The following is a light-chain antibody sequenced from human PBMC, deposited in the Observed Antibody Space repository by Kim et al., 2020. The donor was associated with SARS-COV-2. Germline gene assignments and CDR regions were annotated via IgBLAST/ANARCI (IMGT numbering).Light chain of an antibody. CDR2: RNN. V-gene: IGLV1-47*01. CDR3: AAWDDSLSAL. CDR1: SSNIGSNY. Sequence: PGQRVTISCSGRSSNIGSNYVYWYQQLPGTAPKLLIYRNNQRPSGVPDRFSGSKSGTSASLAISGLRSEDEADYYCAAWDDSLSALFGGGTQLTVL. J-gene: IGLJ2*01.